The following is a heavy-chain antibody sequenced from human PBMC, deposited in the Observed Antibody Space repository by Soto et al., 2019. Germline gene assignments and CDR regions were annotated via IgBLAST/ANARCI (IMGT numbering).Heavy chain of an antibody. CDR2: IKSKTDGGTT. Sequence: GVRRLSCAASGFTFSNAWMSWVRQAPGKGLEWVGRIKSKTDGGTTDYAAPVKGRFTISRDDSKNTLYLQMNSLKTEDTAVYYCTTEHVVVITTPDYWGQGTLVIVSS. V-gene: IGHV3-15*01. J-gene: IGHJ4*02. CDR1: GFTFSNAW. D-gene: IGHD3-22*01. CDR3: TTEHVVVITTPDY.